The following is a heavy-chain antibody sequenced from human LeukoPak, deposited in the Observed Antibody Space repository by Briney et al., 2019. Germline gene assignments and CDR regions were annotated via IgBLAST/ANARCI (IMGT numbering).Heavy chain of an antibody. CDR2: INHSGST. CDR3: ARHDGSGYYYYMDV. V-gene: IGHV4-34*01. Sequence: PSETLSLTCAVYGGSFSGYYWSWIRQPPGKGLEWIGEINHSGSTNYNPSLKSRVTISIDTSKNQFSLKLTSVTAADTAVYYCARHDGSGYYYYMDVWGKGTTVTVSS. CDR1: GGSFSGYY. D-gene: IGHD3-10*01. J-gene: IGHJ6*03.